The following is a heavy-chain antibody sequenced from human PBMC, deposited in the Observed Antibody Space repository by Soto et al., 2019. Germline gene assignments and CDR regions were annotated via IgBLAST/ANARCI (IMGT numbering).Heavy chain of an antibody. CDR1: GGSISSGGYY. D-gene: IGHD3-10*01. J-gene: IGHJ6*02. V-gene: IGHV4-31*03. CDR2: IYYSGST. CDR3: ARELRFGEDYYGMDV. Sequence: QVQLQESGPGLVMPSQTLSLTCTVSGGSISSGGYYWSWIRQHPGKGLEWIGYIYYSGSTYYNPSLKSRVTISVDTSKNQFSLKLSSVTAADTAVYYCARELRFGEDYYGMDVWGQGTTVTVSS.